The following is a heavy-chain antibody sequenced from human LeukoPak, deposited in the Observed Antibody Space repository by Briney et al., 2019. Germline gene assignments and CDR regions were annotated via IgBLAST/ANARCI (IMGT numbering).Heavy chain of an antibody. CDR1: GFTFSSYA. J-gene: IGHJ4*02. CDR2: ISYDGSNK. Sequence: PGGSLRLSCAASGFTFSSYAMHWVRQAPGKGLEWVAVISYDGSNKYYADSVKGRFTISRDNSKNTLYLQMNSLRAEDTAVYYCARDRIMITFGGVTYYWGQGTLVTVSS. V-gene: IGHV3-30*04. D-gene: IGHD3-16*01. CDR3: ARDRIMITFGGVTYY.